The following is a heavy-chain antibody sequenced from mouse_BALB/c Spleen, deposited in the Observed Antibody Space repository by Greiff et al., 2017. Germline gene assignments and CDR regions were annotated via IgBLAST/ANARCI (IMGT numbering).Heavy chain of an antibody. J-gene: IGHJ2*01. Sequence: VQLQQSGAELVKPGASVKLSCTASGFNIKDTYMHWVKQRPEQGLEWIGRIDPANGNTKYDPKFQGKATITADTSSNTAYLQLSSLTSEDTAVYYCASLSQFDYWGQGTTLTVSS. CDR1: GFNIKDTY. CDR2: IDPANGNT. V-gene: IGHV14-3*02. CDR3: ASLSQFDY.